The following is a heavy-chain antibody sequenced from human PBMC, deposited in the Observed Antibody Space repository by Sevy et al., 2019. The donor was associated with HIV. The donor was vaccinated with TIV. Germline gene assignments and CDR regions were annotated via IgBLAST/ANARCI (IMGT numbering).Heavy chain of an antibody. CDR1: GGSISSYY. CDR3: ARYDILTGHADVFDI. J-gene: IGHJ3*02. V-gene: IGHV4-59*13. Sequence: SETLSLTCTVSGGSISSYYWSWIRQPPGKGLEWIGHIHYRGRTPYNPSLKSRVTISVDTSKIHFSLRQNFVTAADTAVYYCARYDILTGHADVFDIWGQGTMVTVSS. D-gene: IGHD3-9*01. CDR2: IHYRGRT.